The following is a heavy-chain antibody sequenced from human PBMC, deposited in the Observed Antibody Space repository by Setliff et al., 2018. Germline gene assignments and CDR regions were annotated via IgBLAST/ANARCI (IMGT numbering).Heavy chain of an antibody. D-gene: IGHD2-8*01. CDR2: ISAYSGET. CDR3: SRLVRYCTTTTCQRASGAEF. J-gene: IGHJ4*02. Sequence: ASVKVSCKSSGYTFNNYGIIWVRQAPGQGPEWMGWISAYSGETNYAQIFQGRVTMTTDTTTSTSYMEMRSLRSDDTAVYYCSRLVRYCTTTTCQRASGAEFWGQGTLVTVSS. V-gene: IGHV1-18*01. CDR1: GYTFNNYG.